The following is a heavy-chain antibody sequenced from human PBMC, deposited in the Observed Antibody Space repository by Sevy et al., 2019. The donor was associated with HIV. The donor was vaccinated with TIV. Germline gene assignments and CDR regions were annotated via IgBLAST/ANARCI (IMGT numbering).Heavy chain of an antibody. D-gene: IGHD6-6*01. CDR3: ARGWGSSSIDY. V-gene: IGHV4-59*13. J-gene: IGHJ4*02. CDR1: GGSISSYY. Sequence: SETLSLTCTVSGGSISSYYWSWIRQPPGKGLEWIGYIYYSGSTNYNPSLKSRVTISVDTSKNQFSLKLSSVTAADTAVYYCARGWGSSSIDYLGQGTLVTVSS. CDR2: IYYSGST.